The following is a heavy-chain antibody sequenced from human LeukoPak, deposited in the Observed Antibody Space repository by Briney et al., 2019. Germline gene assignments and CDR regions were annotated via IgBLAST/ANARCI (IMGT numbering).Heavy chain of an antibody. CDR3: ARAPRITMVRGVINAFDI. CDR1: GGSISSGGYY. J-gene: IGHJ3*02. V-gene: IGHV4-31*03. CDR2: IYYSGST. D-gene: IGHD3-10*01. Sequence: SETLSLTCTVSGGSISSGGYYWSWLRQHPGTGLEWIGYIYYSGSTYYNPSLKSRVTISVDTSKNQFSLKLSSVTAADTAVYYCARAPRITMVRGVINAFDIWGQGTMVTVSS.